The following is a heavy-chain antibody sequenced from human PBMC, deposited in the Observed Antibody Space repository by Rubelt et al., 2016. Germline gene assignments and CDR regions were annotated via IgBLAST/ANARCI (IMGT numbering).Heavy chain of an antibody. Sequence: QVQLVESGGGVVQPGGSLRLSCAASGFTSSTYTMHWVALLSYDGGHEFYADSVKGRFTMSRDNSKKTASLQMRSLRPEDTAVYYCARDPRSPGVWNWFDPWGQGTLVTVSS. D-gene: IGHD5/OR15-5a*01. CDR1: GFTSSTYT. CDR3: ARDPRSPGVWNWFDP. J-gene: IGHJ5*02. CDR2: LSYDGGHE. V-gene: IGHV3-30*15.